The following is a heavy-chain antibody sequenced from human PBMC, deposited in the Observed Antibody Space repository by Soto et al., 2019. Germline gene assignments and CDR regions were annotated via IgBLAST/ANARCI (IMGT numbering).Heavy chain of an antibody. CDR1: GGTFSSYA. CDR2: IIPIFGTA. J-gene: IGHJ5*02. D-gene: IGHD2-15*01. Sequence: GASVKVSCKASGGTFSSYAISWVRQAPGQGLEWMGGIIPIFGTANYAQKFQGRVTITADESTSTAYMELSSLRSEDTAVYYCARDYARGYCSGGSCYRNRDWFDPWGQGTLVTVSS. V-gene: IGHV1-69*13. CDR3: ARDYARGYCSGGSCYRNRDWFDP.